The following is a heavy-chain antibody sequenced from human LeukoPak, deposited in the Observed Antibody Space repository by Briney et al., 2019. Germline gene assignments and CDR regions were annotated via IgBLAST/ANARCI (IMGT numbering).Heavy chain of an antibody. CDR3: ARDRVKNIVVVTAPDY. D-gene: IGHD2-21*02. CDR2: INPSGGST. V-gene: IGHV1-46*01. J-gene: IGHJ4*02. CDR1: GYTFTSYY. Sequence: ASVKVSCKASGYTFTSYYMHWVRQAPGQGLEWMGIINPSGGSTSYAQKFQGRVTMTRDTSTSTVYMELSSLRSEDTAVYYCARDRVKNIVVVTAPDYWGQGTLVTVSS.